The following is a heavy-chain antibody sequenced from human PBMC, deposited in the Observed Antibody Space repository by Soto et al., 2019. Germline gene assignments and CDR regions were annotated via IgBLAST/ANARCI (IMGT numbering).Heavy chain of an antibody. CDR2: INSDGSST. J-gene: IGHJ6*02. CDR1: GFTFSSYW. V-gene: IGHV3-74*01. CDR3: AREVYDFWSGYYMYYYGMDV. Sequence: EVQLVESGGGLVQPGGSLGLSCAASGFTFSSYWMHWVRQAPGKGLVWVSRINSDGSSTSYADSVKGRFTISRDNAKNTLYLQMNSLRAEDTAVYYCAREVYDFWSGYYMYYYGMDVWGQGTTVTVSS. D-gene: IGHD3-3*01.